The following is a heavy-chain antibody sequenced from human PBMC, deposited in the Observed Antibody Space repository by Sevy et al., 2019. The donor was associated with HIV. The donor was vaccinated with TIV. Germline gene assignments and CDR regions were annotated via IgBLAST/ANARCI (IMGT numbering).Heavy chain of an antibody. J-gene: IGHJ5*02. D-gene: IGHD3-10*01. Sequence: SETLSLTCTVSVGSISSYYWSWIRQPPGKGLEWIGYIYYSGSTNYNPSLKSRVTISVDTSKNQFSLKLSSVTAADTAVYYCARGVREQNWFDPWGQGTLVTVSS. V-gene: IGHV4-59*01. CDR2: IYYSGST. CDR3: ARGVREQNWFDP. CDR1: VGSISSYY.